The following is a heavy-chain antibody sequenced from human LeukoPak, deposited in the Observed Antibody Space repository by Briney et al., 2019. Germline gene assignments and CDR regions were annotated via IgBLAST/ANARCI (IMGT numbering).Heavy chain of an antibody. J-gene: IGHJ5*02. D-gene: IGHD3-16*01. CDR3: AREGAGPGIHP. CDR2: ISYNGIT. Sequence: SETLSLTCAVSGYSIISSFSWGWFRQPPGKVLEWLGAISYNGITDYNPSLKSRVTISLDTSKNQFSLRLTSVTAADTALYYCAREGAGPGIHPWGQGTLVTVSS. CDR1: GYSIISSFS. V-gene: IGHV4-38-2*02.